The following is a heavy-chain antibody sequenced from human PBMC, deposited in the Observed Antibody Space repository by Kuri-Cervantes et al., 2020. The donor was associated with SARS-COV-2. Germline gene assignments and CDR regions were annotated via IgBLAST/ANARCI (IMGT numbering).Heavy chain of an antibody. CDR2: ISYDGSNK. V-gene: IGHV3-30-3*01. J-gene: IGHJ4*02. CDR1: GFTFSSYA. D-gene: IGHD3-3*01. CDR3: ARDWGAIFGVATQFDY. Sequence: GGSLRLSCAASGFTFSSYAMHWVRQAPGKGLEWVAVISYDGSNKYYADSVEGRFTISRDNSKNTLYLQMNSLRVEDTALYYCARDWGAIFGVATQFDYWGQGTLVTVSS.